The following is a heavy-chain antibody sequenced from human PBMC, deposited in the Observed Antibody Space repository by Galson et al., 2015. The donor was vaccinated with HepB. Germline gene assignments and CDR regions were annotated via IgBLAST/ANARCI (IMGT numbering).Heavy chain of an antibody. V-gene: IGHV3-30*03. CDR2: ISYDGSNK. D-gene: IGHD1-14*01. CDR1: GFTFSSYG. CDR3: TTLTGLDY. Sequence: SLRLSCAASGFTFSSYGMHWVRQAPGKGLEWVAVISYDGSNKYYADSVKGRFTISRDNSKNTLYLQMNSLRAEDTAVYYCTTLTGLDYWGQGTLVTVSS. J-gene: IGHJ4*02.